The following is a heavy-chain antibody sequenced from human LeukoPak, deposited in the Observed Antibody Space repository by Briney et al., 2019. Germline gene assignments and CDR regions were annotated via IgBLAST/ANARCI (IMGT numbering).Heavy chain of an antibody. CDR1: GFSLSTSGVG. D-gene: IGHD2-2*02. V-gene: IGHV2-5*02. CDR3: AHTSFYCSSTSCYMHFDY. Sequence: SGPTLVKPTQTLTLTCTLSGFSLSTSGVGVGWIRQPPGKALEWLALIYWDDDKRYSPSLKSRLTITKDTSKNQVVLTMTNMDPVDSATYYCAHTSFYCSSTSCYMHFDYWGQGTLVTVSS. J-gene: IGHJ4*02. CDR2: IYWDDDK.